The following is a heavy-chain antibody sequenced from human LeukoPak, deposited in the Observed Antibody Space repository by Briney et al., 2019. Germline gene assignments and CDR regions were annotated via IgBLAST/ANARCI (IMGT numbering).Heavy chain of an antibody. CDR2: INHGGGT. J-gene: IGHJ6*03. CDR3: ARGVGGYSYGYPFYYYYYYMDV. CDR1: GGSFSGDF. V-gene: IGHV4-34*01. D-gene: IGHD5-18*01. Sequence: SETLSLTCAVYGGSFSGDFGSWIRQSPGKGLEWIGEINHGGGTTYNPSLKSRVTISVDTSKNQFSLKLSSVTAADTAVYYCARGVGGYSYGYPFYYYYYYMDVWGKGTTVTVSS.